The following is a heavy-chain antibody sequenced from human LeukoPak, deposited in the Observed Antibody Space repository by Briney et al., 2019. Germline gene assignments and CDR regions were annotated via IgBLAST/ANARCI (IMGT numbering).Heavy chain of an antibody. J-gene: IGHJ5*02. Sequence: GGSLRLSCAASAFTFSRYWTTWVRQAPGKGLEWVANINEDGSEKYYLDSVRGRFTISRDNAKNSLYLQMDSLRAEDTAVYYCARDGVEFYNWFDPWGQGTLVTVSS. D-gene: IGHD2-21*01. CDR1: AFTFSRYW. V-gene: IGHV3-7*01. CDR3: ARDGVEFYNWFDP. CDR2: INEDGSEK.